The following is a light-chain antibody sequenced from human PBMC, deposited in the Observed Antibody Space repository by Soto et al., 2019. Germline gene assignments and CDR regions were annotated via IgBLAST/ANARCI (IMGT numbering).Light chain of an antibody. Sequence: QSVLTQPPSVSGAPGQRVTISCTGSSSNIGAGYDVHWYQQLPGTAPKLLIYGNSNRPSGVPDRFSGSKSGTSASLAITGLKAEDEADYYCQSYDSSRDVFGTGTKVTVL. CDR2: GNS. J-gene: IGLJ1*01. V-gene: IGLV1-40*01. CDR3: QSYDSSRDV. CDR1: SSNIGAGYD.